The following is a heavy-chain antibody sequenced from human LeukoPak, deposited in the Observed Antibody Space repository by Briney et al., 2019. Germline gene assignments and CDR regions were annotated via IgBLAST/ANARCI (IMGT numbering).Heavy chain of an antibody. CDR3: ARVVIVCSSTSCYTGWFDP. V-gene: IGHV3-11*04. CDR1: GFTFSDYY. CDR2: ISSSGSTI. D-gene: IGHD2-2*02. Sequence: PGGSLRLSCAASGFTFSDYYMRWIRQAPGKGLEWVSYISSSGSTIYYADSVKGRFTISRDNAKNSLYLQMNSLRAEDTAVYYCARVVIVCSSTSCYTGWFDPWGQGTLVTVSS. J-gene: IGHJ5*02.